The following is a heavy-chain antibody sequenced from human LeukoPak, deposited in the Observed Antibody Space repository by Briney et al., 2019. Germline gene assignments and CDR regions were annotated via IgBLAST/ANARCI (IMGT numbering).Heavy chain of an antibody. J-gene: IGHJ4*02. CDR2: INPKSGGT. D-gene: IGHD3-22*01. Sequence: ASVKVSCKASGYTFTANHMLWVRQAPGQGLEWMGWINPKSGGTNYAQKFQGRVTMNRDTSISTGYMELSRLRSDDAAVYYCARGSYDKPDYWGQGTLVTVSS. CDR3: ARGSYDKPDY. CDR1: GYTFTANH. V-gene: IGHV1-2*02.